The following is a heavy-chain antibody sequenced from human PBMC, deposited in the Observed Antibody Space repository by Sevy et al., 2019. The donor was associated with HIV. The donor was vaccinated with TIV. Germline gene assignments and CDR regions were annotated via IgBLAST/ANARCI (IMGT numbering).Heavy chain of an antibody. CDR1: GFSFSHYA. Sequence: GGSLRLSRAASGFSFSHYAFLWVRQAPGKGLEWVSLISYDGTHKYYADSVKGRFTISRDNSKNTLFLQMTNMKPDDTAVYYCARVAVSYCTNDCYHRFDYWGQGTLVTVSS. J-gene: IGHJ4*02. CDR3: ARVAVSYCTNDCYHRFDY. D-gene: IGHD2-8*01. V-gene: IGHV3-30-3*01. CDR2: ISYDGTHK.